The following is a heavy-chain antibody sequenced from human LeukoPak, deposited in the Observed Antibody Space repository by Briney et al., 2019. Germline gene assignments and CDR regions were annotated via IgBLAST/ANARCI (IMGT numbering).Heavy chain of an antibody. Sequence: PSETLSLTCTVSGGSISSYYWSWIRQPPGKGLEWIGYIYYSGSTNYNPSLKSRVTISVDTSKNQFSLKLSSVTAADTAVYCCARGRPYSSSSNWFDPWGQGTLVTVSS. CDR2: IYYSGST. D-gene: IGHD6-13*01. CDR1: GGSISSYY. J-gene: IGHJ5*02. V-gene: IGHV4-59*01. CDR3: ARGRPYSSSSNWFDP.